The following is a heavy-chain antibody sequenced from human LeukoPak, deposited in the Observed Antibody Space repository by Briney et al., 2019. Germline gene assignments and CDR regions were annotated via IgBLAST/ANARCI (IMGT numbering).Heavy chain of an antibody. CDR2: ISGSGDNT. D-gene: IGHD5-24*01. V-gene: IGHV3-23*01. CDR1: GFTFSTYA. CDR3: TKRPSTDGYNS. Sequence: GGSLRLSCAVSGFTFSTYAMSWVRQAPGKGLEWVSVISGSGDNTYYADSVKGRFTISRDNFKNALYLQMNSLRAEDTALYYCTKRPSTDGYNSWGQGTLVTVSS. J-gene: IGHJ5*02.